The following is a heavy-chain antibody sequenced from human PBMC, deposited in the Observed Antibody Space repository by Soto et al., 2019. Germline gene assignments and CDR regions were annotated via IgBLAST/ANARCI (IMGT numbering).Heavy chain of an antibody. CDR1: GFTFSSYD. D-gene: IGHD3-22*01. J-gene: IGHJ3*02. CDR3: ARAGYYDSSGYSDAFDI. Sequence: GGSLRLSCAASGFTFSSYDMHWVRQATGKGLEWVSAIGTAGDTYYPGSVKGRFTISRENAKNSLYLQMNSLRAGDTAVYYCARAGYYDSSGYSDAFDIWGQGTMVTVSS. CDR2: IGTAGDT. V-gene: IGHV3-13*01.